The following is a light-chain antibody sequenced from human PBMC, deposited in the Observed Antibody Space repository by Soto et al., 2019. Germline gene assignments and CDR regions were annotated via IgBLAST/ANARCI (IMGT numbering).Light chain of an antibody. Sequence: QSVLTQPPSVSAAPGQKVTISCSGGSSNIGNNYVSWYQQFPGTAPKLLIYDNNERPSGIPDRFSGSKSGTSATLGITGLQTGDEADYFCGTWDSSLSAVVFGGGTKLTVL. V-gene: IGLV1-51*01. CDR3: GTWDSSLSAVV. CDR1: SSNIGNNY. J-gene: IGLJ2*01. CDR2: DNN.